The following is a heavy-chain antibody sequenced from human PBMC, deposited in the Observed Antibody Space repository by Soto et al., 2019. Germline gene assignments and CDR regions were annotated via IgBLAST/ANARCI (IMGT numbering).Heavy chain of an antibody. CDR1: GFTFSSYS. V-gene: IGHV3-21*01. Sequence: GGSLRLSCAASGFTFSSYSMNWVRQAPGKGLEWVSSISSSSSYIYYADSVKGRFTISRDNAKNSLYLQMNSLRAEDTAVYYCARDNDILTGYYPYFDYWGQGTLVTVSS. D-gene: IGHD3-9*01. J-gene: IGHJ4*02. CDR3: ARDNDILTGYYPYFDY. CDR2: ISSSSSYI.